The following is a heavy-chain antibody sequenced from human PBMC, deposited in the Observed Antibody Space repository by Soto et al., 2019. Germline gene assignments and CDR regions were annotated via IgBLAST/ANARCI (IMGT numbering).Heavy chain of an antibody. J-gene: IGHJ6*02. D-gene: IGHD1-26*01. CDR2: ISAYNGNT. CDR1: GYTFTSYG. Sequence: QVQLVQSGAEVKKPGASVKVSCKASGYTFTSYGISWVRQAPGQGLEWMGWISAYNGNTNYAQKLQGRVTMTTDTSTSTAYMELRNLRSDDTAVYYCARDSHLWELPSHGMDVWGQGTTVTVSS. V-gene: IGHV1-18*01. CDR3: ARDSHLWELPSHGMDV.